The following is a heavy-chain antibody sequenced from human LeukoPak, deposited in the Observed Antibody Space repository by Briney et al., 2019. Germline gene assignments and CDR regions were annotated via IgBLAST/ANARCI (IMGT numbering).Heavy chain of an antibody. Sequence: GGSLRLSCAASGFTFSSYAMNWVRQAPGKGLEWVSAITGRGGSTNYADSVKGRFTISRDNSKNTLYLQMNSLRADDTAVYYCAKGWHRSSRGDFDHWGQGTLVTVSS. CDR3: AKGWHRSSRGDFDH. CDR1: GFTFSSYA. J-gene: IGHJ4*02. V-gene: IGHV3-23*01. CDR2: ITGRGGST. D-gene: IGHD6-13*01.